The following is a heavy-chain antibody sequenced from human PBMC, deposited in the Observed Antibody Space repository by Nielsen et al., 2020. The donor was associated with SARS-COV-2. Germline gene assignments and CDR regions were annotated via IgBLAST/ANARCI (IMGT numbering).Heavy chain of an antibody. D-gene: IGHD3-22*01. J-gene: IGHJ4*02. CDR1: GFTFSHYA. V-gene: IGHV3-30*04. Sequence: GESLKISCVASGFTFSHYAIHWARQAPGKGLEWVAIISYDGSNKYYADSVKGRFTISRDDSKNTLYLQMNSLRPEDTAVYYCARDSWDSLRYFVHWGQGAQVTVSS. CDR2: ISYDGSNK. CDR3: ARDSWDSLRYFVH.